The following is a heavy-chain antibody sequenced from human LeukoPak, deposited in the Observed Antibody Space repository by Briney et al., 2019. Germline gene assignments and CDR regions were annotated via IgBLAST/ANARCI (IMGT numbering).Heavy chain of an antibody. V-gene: IGHV1-69*04. CDR1: TGIFSSYA. CDR3: AGSGYSSSWAN. J-gene: IGHJ4*02. D-gene: IGHD6-13*01. Sequence: SVKVSCKASTGIFSSYAISWVRQAPGQGLEWMGRIIPILGIANYAQKFQGRVTITADKSTSTAYMELSSLRSEDTAVYYCAGSGYSSSWANWGQGTLVTVSS. CDR2: IIPILGIA.